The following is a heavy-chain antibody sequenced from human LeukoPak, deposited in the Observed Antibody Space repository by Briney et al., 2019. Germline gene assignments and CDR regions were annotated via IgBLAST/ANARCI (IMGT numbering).Heavy chain of an antibody. CDR3: ARGDYGEYYFDY. D-gene: IGHD4-17*01. CDR2: IYYSGST. CDR1: GGSISSYY. J-gene: IGHJ4*02. V-gene: IGHV4-59*01. Sequence: SETLSLTCTVSGGSISSYYWSWIRQPPGKGLEWIGYIYYSGSTNYNPSLKSRVTISVDTSKNQFSLKLGSVTAADTAVYYCARGDYGEYYFDYWGQGTLVTVSS.